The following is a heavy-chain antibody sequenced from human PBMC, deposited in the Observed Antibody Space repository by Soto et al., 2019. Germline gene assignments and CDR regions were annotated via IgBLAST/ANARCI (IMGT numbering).Heavy chain of an antibody. CDR1: GYTFTSYG. V-gene: IGHV1-18*01. CDR3: ARVGVGLAAPRVWPY. CDR2: INPYNGNT. Sequence: SVKVSCKASGYTFTSYGISWVRQAPGQGLEWMAWINPYNGNTKYAEKFLGRVTVTTDTSTATAYMEVRSLTSDDTAVFYCARVGVGLAAPRVWPYWGQGTPVTVSS. D-gene: IGHD6-13*01. J-gene: IGHJ4*02.